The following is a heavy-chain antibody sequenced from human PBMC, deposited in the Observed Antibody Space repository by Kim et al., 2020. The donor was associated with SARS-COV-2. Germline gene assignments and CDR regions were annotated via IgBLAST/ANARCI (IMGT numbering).Heavy chain of an antibody. CDR3: ALRRDDYYYYGMDV. V-gene: IGHV1-69*02. J-gene: IGHJ6*02. Sequence: PQFEGRVTITADKSTSTAYIELSSLRYEDTAVYYCALRRDDYYYYGMDVWGQGTTVTVSS.